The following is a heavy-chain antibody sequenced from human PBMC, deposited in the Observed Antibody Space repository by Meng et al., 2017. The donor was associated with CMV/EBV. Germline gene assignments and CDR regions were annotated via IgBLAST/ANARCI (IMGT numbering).Heavy chain of an antibody. V-gene: IGHV3-7*01. CDR2: IKQDGSEK. J-gene: IGHJ4*02. D-gene: IGHD6-13*01. CDR3: ARDGIAEAAAFDY. CDR1: GFTFSSYW. Sequence: GESLKISCAASGFTFSSYWMSWVRQAPGKGLEWVAKIKQDGSEKYYGDSVKGRFTISRDKAKNSLYLQMNSLRAEDTAVYYCARDGIAEAAAFDYWGQGTLVTVSS.